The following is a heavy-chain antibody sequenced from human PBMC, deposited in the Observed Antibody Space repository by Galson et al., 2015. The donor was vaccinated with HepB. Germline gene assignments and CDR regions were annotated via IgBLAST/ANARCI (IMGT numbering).Heavy chain of an antibody. CDR1: GGTFSSYA. J-gene: IGHJ3*02. CDR3: ARDHKDYYDSRAPPRI. CDR2: IIPIFGTA. D-gene: IGHD3-22*01. V-gene: IGHV1-69*13. Sequence: SVKVSCKASGGTFSSYAISWVRQAPGQGLEWMGGIIPIFGTANYAQKFQGRVTITADESTSTAYMELSSLRSEDTAVYYCARDHKDYYDSRAPPRIWGQGTMVTVSS.